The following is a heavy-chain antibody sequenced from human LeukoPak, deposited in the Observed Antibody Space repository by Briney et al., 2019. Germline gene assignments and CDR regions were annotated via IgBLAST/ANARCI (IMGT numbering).Heavy chain of an antibody. CDR3: ARDEVYCSSTSCYPDYMDV. Sequence: GGSLRLSCAASGFTFSSNYMSWVRQAPGKGLEWVSVMYSGGSTYYSDSVRGGFTISRDNSKNTLYLQMNSLRAEDTAVYYCARDEVYCSSTSCYPDYMDVWGKGTPVTVSS. CDR2: MYSGGST. V-gene: IGHV3-66*01. CDR1: GFTFSSNY. J-gene: IGHJ6*03. D-gene: IGHD2-2*01.